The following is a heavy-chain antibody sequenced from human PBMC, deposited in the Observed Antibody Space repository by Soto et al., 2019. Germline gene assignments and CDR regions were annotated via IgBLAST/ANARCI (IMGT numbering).Heavy chain of an antibody. CDR2: VSANGQGI. V-gene: IGHV3-23*01. J-gene: IGHJ4*02. D-gene: IGHD1-26*01. CDR3: AKDRHYPREYFPY. CDR1: GFTFSSSA. Sequence: GGSLRLSCAASGFTFSSSAISWVRQAPGKGLEWVSAVSANGQGIYYADSVRGRFTISRDNSKNTVFLHMDSLSAEDTAVYYCAKDRHYPREYFPYWGQGTLVTVSS.